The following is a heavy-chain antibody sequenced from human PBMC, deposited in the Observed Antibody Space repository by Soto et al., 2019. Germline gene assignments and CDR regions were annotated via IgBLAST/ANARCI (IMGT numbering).Heavy chain of an antibody. CDR3: ARGGSGPAAHYYGMDV. D-gene: IGHD2-2*01. CDR1: GGTFSSYA. J-gene: IGHJ6*02. V-gene: IGHV1-69*01. CDR2: IIPIFGTA. Sequence: QVQLVQSGAEVKKPGSSVKVSCKASGGTFSSYAISWVRQAPGQGLEWMGGIIPIFGTANYAQTFQGRVTITADDSTSTAYMELSSLRSEDTDVYYCARGGSGPAAHYYGMDVWGQRTTVAVS.